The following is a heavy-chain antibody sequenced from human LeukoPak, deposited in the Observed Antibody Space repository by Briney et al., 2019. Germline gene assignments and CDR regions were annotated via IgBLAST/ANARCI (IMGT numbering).Heavy chain of an antibody. Sequence: GGALRLSCAASRFTFSSYEMKWVRQAPGKGLEGVSYISSSGSTIYNAHSLRGRFTISRDNAKNSLYLHMNSLRADDTAVYYCARVAGYSSGWLAFDYWRQGTLVTVPS. D-gene: IGHD6-19*01. CDR1: RFTFSSYE. CDR2: ISSSGSTI. V-gene: IGHV3-48*03. CDR3: ARVAGYSSGWLAFDY. J-gene: IGHJ4*02.